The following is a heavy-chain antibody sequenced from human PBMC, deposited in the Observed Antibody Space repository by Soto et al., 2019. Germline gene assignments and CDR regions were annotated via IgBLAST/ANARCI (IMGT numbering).Heavy chain of an antibody. J-gene: IGHJ4*02. CDR3: TEAFAHNY. D-gene: IGHD3-16*01. V-gene: IGHV6-1*01. CDR2: TYYRSEWHE. CDR1: GDSVSGTNAA. Sequence: SQTLSLTCAISGDSVSGTNAAWNWIRQSPSRGLEWLGRTYYRSEWHEDYAASVRGRITIKADTSKNQFSLQLKSVTPEDTTVYDCTEAFAHNYWGGGTLVTVSS.